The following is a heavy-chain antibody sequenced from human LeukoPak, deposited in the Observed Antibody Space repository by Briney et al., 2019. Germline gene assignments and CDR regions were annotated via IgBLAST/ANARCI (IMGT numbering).Heavy chain of an antibody. CDR1: GGSISSGDYY. V-gene: IGHV4-30-4*08. Sequence: SETLSLTCTVSGGSISSGDYYWSRIRQPPGKGLEWIGYIYYSGSTYYNPSLKSLVTISVDTSKSQFSLKLSSVTAADTAVYYCARVVFGRQNRFDPWGQGTLVTVSS. D-gene: IGHD3-10*01. CDR3: ARVVFGRQNRFDP. CDR2: IYYSGST. J-gene: IGHJ5*02.